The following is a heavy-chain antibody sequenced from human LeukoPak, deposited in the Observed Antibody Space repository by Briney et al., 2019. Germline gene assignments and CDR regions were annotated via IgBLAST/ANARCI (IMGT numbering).Heavy chain of an antibody. Sequence: SETLSLTCTVSGGSISSYYWSWIRQPPGKGLEWVGYIYYSGSTNYNPSLKSRVTISVDTSKNQFSLKLSSVTAADTAVYYCARVTPSGYNYYFDYWGQGTLVTVSS. CDR3: ARVTPSGYNYYFDY. CDR1: GGSISSYY. J-gene: IGHJ4*02. V-gene: IGHV4-59*01. D-gene: IGHD5-24*01. CDR2: IYYSGST.